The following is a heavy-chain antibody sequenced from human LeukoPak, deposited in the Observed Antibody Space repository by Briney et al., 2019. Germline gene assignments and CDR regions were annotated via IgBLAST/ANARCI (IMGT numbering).Heavy chain of an antibody. J-gene: IGHJ4*02. V-gene: IGHV3-33*01. D-gene: IGHD1-26*01. Sequence: PGRSLRLSCAASGFTFNEFGVHWVRQAPGQGLEWVALIWYDGSNKYYADSVKGRFTISRDNSKSTVYLRMSSLRVEDTAIYYCARDRPTGSYYSIDYWGQGTLATVSS. CDR1: GFTFNEFG. CDR3: ARDRPTGSYYSIDY. CDR2: IWYDGSNK.